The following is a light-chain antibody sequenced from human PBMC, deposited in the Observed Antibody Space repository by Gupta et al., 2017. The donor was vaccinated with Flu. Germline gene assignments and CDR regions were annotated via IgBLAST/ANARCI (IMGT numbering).Light chain of an antibody. CDR3: QQYGSSPPT. CDR1: QTVTNNY. Sequence: EVVLTQSPGTLSLSPGERATLSCRASQTVTNNYLSWYRQKPGEAPRLLMYSSSYRVTGIPDRFTGSGSGTDFTLTISILESEDFAVYFCQQYGSSPPTFGQGTRVEIK. V-gene: IGKV3-20*01. J-gene: IGKJ1*01. CDR2: SSS.